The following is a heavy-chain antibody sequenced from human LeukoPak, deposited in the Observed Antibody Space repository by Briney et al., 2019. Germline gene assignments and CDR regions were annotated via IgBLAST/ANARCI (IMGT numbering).Heavy chain of an antibody. CDR2: INPNSGGT. D-gene: IGHD3-10*01. J-gene: IGHJ5*01. Sequence: ASVKVSCKASGYIFTGYYMHWVRQAPGQGLEWMGWINPNSGGTNYAQKFQGRVTMTRDTSISTAYMELSRLRSDDTAVYYCARLVMARGVIRFGWFDPWGQGTLVTVSS. CDR3: ARLVMARGVIRFGWFDP. V-gene: IGHV1-2*02. CDR1: GYIFTGYY.